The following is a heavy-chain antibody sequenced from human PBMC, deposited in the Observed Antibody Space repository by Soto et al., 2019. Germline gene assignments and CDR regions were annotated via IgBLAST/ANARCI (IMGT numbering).Heavy chain of an antibody. CDR2: ISDSGST. CDR3: AKDVGGHYCTPTSCLYFFHS. V-gene: IGHV3-23*01. D-gene: IGHD2-2*01. J-gene: IGHJ4*02. CDR1: GFSFNNYA. Sequence: EVQLLESGGGLVQPGGSLRLSCAASGFSFNNYAMNWVRQAPGQGLEWVSTISDSGSTYYADSVKGRFTISRDNSKNTLYQQMKSLRAEDTAVYFCAKDVGGHYCTPTSCLYFFHSWGRGTLVTVSS.